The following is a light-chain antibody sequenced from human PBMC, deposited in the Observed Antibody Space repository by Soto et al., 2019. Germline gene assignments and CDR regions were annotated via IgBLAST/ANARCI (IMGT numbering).Light chain of an antibody. CDR2: GAS. CDR1: QSVSSSY. J-gene: IGKJ1*01. CDR3: QQYGSSTWT. V-gene: IGKV3-20*01. Sequence: EIVLTQSAATLSLSPGERATLSGRASQSVSSSYLAWYQQKPGQAPRLLIYGASSRATGIPDRFSGSGSGTDFTLTISRLEPEDFAVYYCQQYGSSTWTFGQGTKVE.